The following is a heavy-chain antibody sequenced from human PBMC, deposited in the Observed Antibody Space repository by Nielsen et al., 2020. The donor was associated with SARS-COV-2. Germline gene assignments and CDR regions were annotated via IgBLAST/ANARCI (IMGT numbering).Heavy chain of an antibody. J-gene: IGHJ3*02. CDR2: IIPIFGTA. CDR1: GGTFSSYA. V-gene: IGHV1-69*13. D-gene: IGHD1-26*01. Sequence: SVKVSCKASGGTFSSYAISWVRQAPGQGLEWMGGIIPIFGTANYAQKFRGRVTITADESTSTAYMELSSLRSEDTAVYYCAGGLLVGAIQGYAFDIWGQGTMVTVSS. CDR3: AGGLLVGAIQGYAFDI.